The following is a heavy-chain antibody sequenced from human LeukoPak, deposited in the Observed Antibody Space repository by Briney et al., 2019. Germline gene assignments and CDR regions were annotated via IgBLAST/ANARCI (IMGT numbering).Heavy chain of an antibody. CDR3: ARELHDVYYYGMDV. J-gene: IGHJ6*02. CDR2: ISSSSSYI. V-gene: IGHV3-21*01. D-gene: IGHD4-11*01. Sequence: PGGSLRLSCAASGFTFSSYSMNWVRQAPGKGLEWVSSISSSSSYIYYADSVKGRFTISRDNAKNSLYLQMNSLRAEDTAVYYCARELHDVYYYGMDVWGQGTTVTVSS. CDR1: GFTFSSYS.